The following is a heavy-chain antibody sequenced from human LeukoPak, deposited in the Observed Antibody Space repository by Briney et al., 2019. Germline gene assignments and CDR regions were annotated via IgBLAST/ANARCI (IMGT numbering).Heavy chain of an antibody. Sequence: GGSLRLSCAASGFTFSSHWMSWVHQAPGKGLEWVASVKQDVGEKYYVDSVKGRFTISRDNAKNSLSLHMNSLRVEDTAVYYCARGTYYDILTAYSLGDYWGLGTLVTVSS. J-gene: IGHJ4*02. CDR2: VKQDVGEK. CDR3: ARGTYYDILTAYSLGDY. CDR1: GFTFSSHW. D-gene: IGHD3-9*01. V-gene: IGHV3-7*01.